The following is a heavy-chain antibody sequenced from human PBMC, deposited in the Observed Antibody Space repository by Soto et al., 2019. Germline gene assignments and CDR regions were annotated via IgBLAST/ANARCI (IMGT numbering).Heavy chain of an antibody. V-gene: IGHV3-9*01. CDR2: ISWNSCSI. Sequence: EVQLVESGGGLVQPGRSLRLSCAASGFTFDDYAMHWVRQAPGKGLEWVSGISWNSCSIGYADSVKGRFTISRDNAKNSLYLQMNSLRAEDTALYYCAKDQAPHFVYYMDVWGKGTTVTVSS. D-gene: IGHD3-3*02. CDR3: AKDQAPHFVYYMDV. CDR1: GFTFDDYA. J-gene: IGHJ6*03.